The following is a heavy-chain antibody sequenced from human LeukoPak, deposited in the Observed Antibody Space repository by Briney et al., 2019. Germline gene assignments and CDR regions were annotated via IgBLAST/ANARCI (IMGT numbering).Heavy chain of an antibody. CDR1: GDSISSNTYY. CDR2: IYYSGNT. Sequence: SETLSLACTVSGDSISSNTYYWGWIRQPPGKGLEWIGSIYYSGNTFYNPSLKSRVTISVDTSKNPFSLRLTSVTAADTAVYFCARQILGYGDQGGYFDYWGQGTLVTVSS. J-gene: IGHJ4*02. CDR3: ARQILGYGDQGGYFDY. V-gene: IGHV4-39*01. D-gene: IGHD4-17*01.